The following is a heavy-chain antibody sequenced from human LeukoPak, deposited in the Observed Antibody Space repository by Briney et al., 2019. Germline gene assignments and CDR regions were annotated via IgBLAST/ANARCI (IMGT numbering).Heavy chain of an antibody. CDR1: GYTFPSYF. Sequence: GASVKVSCKASGYTFPSYFMHWVRQAPGQGLEWMGIINPSGGSTSYAQKFQGRVTMTRDTSTSTVYMELSSLRSEDTAVYYCARDASYYYDSSGCLDYWGQGTLVTVSS. D-gene: IGHD3-22*01. V-gene: IGHV1-46*01. J-gene: IGHJ4*02. CDR2: INPSGGST. CDR3: ARDASYYYDSSGCLDY.